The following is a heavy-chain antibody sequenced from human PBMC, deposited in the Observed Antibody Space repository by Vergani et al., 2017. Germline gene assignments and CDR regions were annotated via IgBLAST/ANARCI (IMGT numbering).Heavy chain of an antibody. J-gene: IGHJ6*02. V-gene: IGHV1-2*02. CDR1: GYTFTGYY. CDR3: AREEVVYGMDV. CDR2: INPNSGGT. Sequence: QVQLVQSGAEVKKPGASVKVSCKASGYTFTGYYMHWVRQAPGQGLEWMGWINPNSGGTNYAQKCQGRVTMTRDTSISTAYMELSRLRSDDTAVYYCAREEVVYGMDVWGQGTTVTVSS. D-gene: IGHD2-15*01.